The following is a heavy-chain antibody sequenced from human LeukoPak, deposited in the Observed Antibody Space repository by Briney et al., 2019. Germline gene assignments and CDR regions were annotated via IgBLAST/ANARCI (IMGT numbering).Heavy chain of an antibody. J-gene: IGHJ4*02. D-gene: IGHD3-10*01. V-gene: IGHV3-7*01. CDR2: IKQDGSEK. CDR1: GFTFSSYW. Sequence: GGSLRLSCAASGFTFSSYWMSWVRQAPGKGLEWVANIKQDGSEKYYVDSVKGRFTISRDNAKNSLYLQMNGLRAEDTAVYYCARDKNYYGSGSYYKYWGQGTLVTVSS. CDR3: ARDKNYYGSGSYYKY.